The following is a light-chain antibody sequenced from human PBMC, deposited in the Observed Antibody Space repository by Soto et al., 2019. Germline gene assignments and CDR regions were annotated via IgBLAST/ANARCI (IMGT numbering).Light chain of an antibody. CDR3: QQYNSYWT. CDR1: QSVSTR. J-gene: IGKJ1*01. CDR2: KAS. V-gene: IGKV1-5*03. Sequence: DIQMTQSPSSLSASLGDRVTIICRASQSVSTRLAWYQQKPGKAPKLLIYKASSLESRVPSRFSGSGSGTEFTLTISSPQPDDFATYYCQQYNSYWTCGQGTKVDI.